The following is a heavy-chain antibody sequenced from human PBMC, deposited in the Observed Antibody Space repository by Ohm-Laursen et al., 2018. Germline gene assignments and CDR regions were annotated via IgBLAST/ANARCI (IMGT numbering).Heavy chain of an antibody. CDR1: GNSINTYY. J-gene: IGHJ4*02. CDR3: AGNRLGSSFDN. CDR2: IHYSGNT. V-gene: IGHV4-59*08. Sequence: SQTLSLTCTVSGNSINTYYWSWIRQPPGKGLEYISWIHYSGNTNYNPSLRSRVTISVGTSKNQISLSLRSVTAADTAIYYCAGNRLGSSFDNWGPGTVVTVSS. D-gene: IGHD1-26*01.